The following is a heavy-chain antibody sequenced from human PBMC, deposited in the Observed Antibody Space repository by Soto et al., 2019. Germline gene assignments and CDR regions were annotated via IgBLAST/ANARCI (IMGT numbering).Heavy chain of an antibody. D-gene: IGHD3-10*01. Sequence: GESLKLSCKGSGYSFTSYWISWVRQMPGKGLEWMGRIDPSDSYTNYSPSFQGHVTISADKSISTAYLQWSSLKASDTAMYYCATARVWFGEILYGMDVWGQGTTVTVSS. CDR3: ATARVWFGEILYGMDV. V-gene: IGHV5-10-1*01. CDR2: IDPSDSYT. J-gene: IGHJ6*02. CDR1: GYSFTSYW.